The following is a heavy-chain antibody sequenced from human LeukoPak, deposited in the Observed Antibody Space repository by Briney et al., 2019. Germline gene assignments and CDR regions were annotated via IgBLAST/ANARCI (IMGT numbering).Heavy chain of an antibody. CDR1: GFMFTKYD. CDR2: MNPNTGST. J-gene: IGHJ5*02. D-gene: IGHD3-10*01. Sequence: ASVKVSCKASGFMFTKYDINWVRQASGQRLEWMGWMNPNTGSTGYAQTFQGRVTMTRDTATSTAYMELRGLRSEDTAVYYCVRDREGVAISVNYWFDPWGQGTLVTVSS. V-gene: IGHV1-8*01. CDR3: VRDREGVAISVNYWFDP.